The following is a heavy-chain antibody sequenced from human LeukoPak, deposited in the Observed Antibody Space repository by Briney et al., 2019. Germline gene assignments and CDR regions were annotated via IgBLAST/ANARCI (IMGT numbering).Heavy chain of an antibody. D-gene: IGHD7-27*01. CDR3: ARGLTELGTAYYYYMDV. CDR1: GGSFRVYS. CDR2: IIHSGST. V-gene: IGHV4-34*01. J-gene: IGHJ6*03. Sequence: PSETLSLTCAVYGGSFRVYSWSWIRQSPGKGLEWIADIIHSGSTNYNSSLKSRVTISLDTSKNQFSLNLTSVTAADTAVYYCARGLTELGTAYYYYMDVWGKGTTVIVSS.